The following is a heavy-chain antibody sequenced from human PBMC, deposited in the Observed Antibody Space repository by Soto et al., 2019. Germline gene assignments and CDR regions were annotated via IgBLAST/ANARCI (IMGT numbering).Heavy chain of an antibody. D-gene: IGHD6-13*01. CDR2: IYYSGST. J-gene: IGHJ6*02. CDR3: ARSYSSSWAAFYYGLDV. CDR1: GGSISYYY. V-gene: IGHV4-59*12. Sequence: PSETLSLTCTVSGGSISYYYWSWIRQPPGKELEWIGSIYYSGSTNYNPSLKSRVTISVDTSKNQFSLKLSSVTAADTAVYYCARSYSSSWAAFYYGLDVWGQGTTVTVSS.